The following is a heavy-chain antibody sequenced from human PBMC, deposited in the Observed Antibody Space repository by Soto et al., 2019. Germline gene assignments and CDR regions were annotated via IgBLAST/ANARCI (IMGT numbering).Heavy chain of an antibody. V-gene: IGHV1-69*08. CDR3: GRDSPIGSTYSGYDGIDY. D-gene: IGHD5-12*01. Sequence: QVQLVQSGAEVKKPGSSVKVSCKASGVTFTNDIITWVRQAPGQGLEWMGRIIPLLDIANYAQKFQGRVTIPAVHATSTAYMELNSLRYEDTAVYYCGRDSPIGSTYSGYDGIDYWGQGTLVTVSS. CDR1: GVTFTNDI. J-gene: IGHJ4*02. CDR2: IIPLLDIA.